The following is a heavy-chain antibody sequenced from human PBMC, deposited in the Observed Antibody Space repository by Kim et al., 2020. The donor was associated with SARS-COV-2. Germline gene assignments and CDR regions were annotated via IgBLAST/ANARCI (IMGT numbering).Heavy chain of an antibody. J-gene: IGHJ6*03. CDR2: IYYSGST. V-gene: IGHV4-59*08. CDR3: ARRGYYYDSSGYSSYYYYMDV. Sequence: SETLSLTCTVSGGSISSYYWSWIRQPPGKGLEWIGYIYYSGSTNYNPSLKSRVTISVDTSKNQFSLKLSSVTAADTAVYYCARRGYYYDSSGYSSYYYYMDVWGKGTTVTVSS. D-gene: IGHD3-22*01. CDR1: GGSISSYY.